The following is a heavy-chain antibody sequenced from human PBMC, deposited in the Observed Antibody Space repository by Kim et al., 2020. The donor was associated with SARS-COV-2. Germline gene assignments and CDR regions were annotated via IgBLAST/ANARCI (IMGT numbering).Heavy chain of an antibody. J-gene: IGHJ3*02. D-gene: IGHD6-13*01. V-gene: IGHV3-43*01. Sequence: SVKGRFTISRDNSKNSLYLQMNSLRTEDSALYYCAKDGAYSSSWFDAFDIWGQGTMVTVSS. CDR3: AKDGAYSSSWFDAFDI.